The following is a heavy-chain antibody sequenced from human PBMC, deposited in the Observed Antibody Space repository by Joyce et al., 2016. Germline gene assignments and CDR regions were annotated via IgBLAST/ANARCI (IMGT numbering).Heavy chain of an antibody. CDR2: IYYDGGNK. Sequence: QVQLVESGGGVVQPGRSLRLSCAASGFPFGSYGMHWVRQAPGKGREWVAFIYYDGGNKYYTDSVKGRFTISRDNSKNTLYLQMNSLRADDTAVYCCARTYGDYYFDYWGQGTLVTVSS. V-gene: IGHV3-33*01. J-gene: IGHJ4*02. CDR3: ARTYGDYYFDY. D-gene: IGHD4-17*01. CDR1: GFPFGSYG.